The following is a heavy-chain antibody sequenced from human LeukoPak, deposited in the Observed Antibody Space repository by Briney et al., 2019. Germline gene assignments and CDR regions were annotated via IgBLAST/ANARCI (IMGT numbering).Heavy chain of an antibody. Sequence: ETMSLTCIVSARSLSSYYRSWNRQPPGKGLEWVEDIYYSGSTNYSPSLKSGVTISVDTSKNQCSLKLSSVTAADTAVYYCARGNPNVSSGRWGQGAPVTVSS. CDR2: IYYSGST. V-gene: IGHV4-59*01. J-gene: IGHJ4*02. CDR1: ARSLSSYY. D-gene: IGHD3-22*01. CDR3: ARGNPNVSSGR.